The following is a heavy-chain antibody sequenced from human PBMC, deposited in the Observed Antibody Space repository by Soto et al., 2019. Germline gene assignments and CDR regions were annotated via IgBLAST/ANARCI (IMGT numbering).Heavy chain of an antibody. D-gene: IGHD1-26*01. CDR2: IYYSGST. J-gene: IGHJ4*02. CDR3: ARRYGGNFDY. V-gene: IGHV4-59*01. Sequence: QVQLQELGPGLVKPSETLSLTCTVSGGSINSYYWSWIRQPPGKGLEWIGYIYYSGSTNYNPSLKSRVTISVDTSKNQFSLKLSSVTAADTAVYYCARRYGGNFDYWGQGTLVTVSS. CDR1: GGSINSYY.